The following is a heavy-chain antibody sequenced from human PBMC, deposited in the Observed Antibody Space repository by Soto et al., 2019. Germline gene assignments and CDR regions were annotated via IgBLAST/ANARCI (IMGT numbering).Heavy chain of an antibody. CDR2: ITPIYPTT. J-gene: IGHJ4*02. CDR1: GGTFYTYT. D-gene: IGHD5-18*01. CDR3: ARIPRYSFPTSDDLDS. Sequence: SVKVSCKASGGTFYTYTFSWVRQAPGQGLEWMGSITPIYPTTNYAERFQGRLTITADGSTHTAYMDLTSLTSEDTAVYYCARIPRYSFPTSDDLDSWGQGTLVTVS. V-gene: IGHV1-69*13.